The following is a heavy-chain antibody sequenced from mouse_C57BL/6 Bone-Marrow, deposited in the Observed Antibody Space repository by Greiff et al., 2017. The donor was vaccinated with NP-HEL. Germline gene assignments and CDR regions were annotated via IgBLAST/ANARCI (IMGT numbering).Heavy chain of an antibody. Sequence: QVQLQQSGPELVKPGASVKISCKASGYTFTDYYINWVKQRPGQGLEWIGWIFPGSGSTYYNEKFKGKATLTVDKSSSTAYMLLRSLTSEDSAVYFCARWGRDYYAMDYWGQGTSVTVSS. CDR2: IFPGSGST. J-gene: IGHJ4*01. CDR1: GYTFTDYY. V-gene: IGHV1-75*01. CDR3: ARWGRDYYAMDY.